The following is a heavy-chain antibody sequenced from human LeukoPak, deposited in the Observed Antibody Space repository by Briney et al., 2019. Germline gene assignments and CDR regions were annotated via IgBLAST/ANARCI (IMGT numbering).Heavy chain of an antibody. CDR1: GYSFTSYW. J-gene: IGHJ4*02. D-gene: IGHD3-10*01. V-gene: IGHV5-51*01. Sequence: GESLKISCKGSGYSFTSYWIGWVRQMPGKGLEGMGIIYPGDSDTRYSPSFQGQVTISADKSISTAYLQWSSLKASDTAMYYCATVLLWFGELSGFDYWGQGTLVTVSS. CDR3: ATVLLWFGELSGFDY. CDR2: IYPGDSDT.